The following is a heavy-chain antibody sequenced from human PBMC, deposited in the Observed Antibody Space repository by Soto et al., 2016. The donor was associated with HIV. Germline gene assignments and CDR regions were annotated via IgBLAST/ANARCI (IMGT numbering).Heavy chain of an antibody. CDR3: ATQDYYDSSGYAAAFDI. D-gene: IGHD3-22*01. CDR2: IYSGGST. CDR1: GFTVSSNY. Sequence: EVQLVESGGGLVQPGGSLRLSCAASGFTVSSNYMSWVRQAPGKGLEWVSVIYSGGSTYYADSVKGRFTISRDNSKNTLYLQMNSLRAEDTAVYYCATQDYYDSSGYAAAFDIWGQGTMVTVSS. J-gene: IGHJ3*02. V-gene: IGHV3-66*01.